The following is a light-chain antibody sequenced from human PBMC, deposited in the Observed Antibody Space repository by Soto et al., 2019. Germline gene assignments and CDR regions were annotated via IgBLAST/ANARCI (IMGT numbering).Light chain of an antibody. CDR3: QQFQSAPYT. Sequence: DIQMTQSPSPPSASVGDRVTISCQASQDIGTFLNWYQQTSGKAPRLLIYDAAHLETGVSSRFSGSGSGTHFTFTISSLQPEDVATYYCQQFQSAPYTFGQGTKVDIK. CDR1: QDIGTF. V-gene: IGKV1-33*01. J-gene: IGKJ2*01. CDR2: DAA.